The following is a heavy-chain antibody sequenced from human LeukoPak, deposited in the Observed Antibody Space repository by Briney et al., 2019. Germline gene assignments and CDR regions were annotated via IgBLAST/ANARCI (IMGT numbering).Heavy chain of an antibody. V-gene: IGHV1-69*13. Sequence: ASVKVSCKASGGTFSSYAISWVRQAPGQGLEWMGGIIPIFGTANYAQKFQGRVTITADESTSTAYMELSRLRSDDTAVYYCARANYCSSTSCFRDAFDIWGQGTMVTVSS. CDR3: ARANYCSSTSCFRDAFDI. CDR1: GGTFSSYA. J-gene: IGHJ3*02. CDR2: IIPIFGTA. D-gene: IGHD2-2*01.